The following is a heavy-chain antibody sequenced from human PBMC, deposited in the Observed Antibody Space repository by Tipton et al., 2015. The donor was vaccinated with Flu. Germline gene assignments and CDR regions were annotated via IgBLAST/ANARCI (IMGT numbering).Heavy chain of an antibody. J-gene: IGHJ4*01. CDR3: AREGGSLPYHLDY. CDR1: GFPFSSYW. Sequence: SLRLSCVASGFPFSSYWMHWVRQSPGKGLVWVSRINDDGSSVAYADSVKGRLTVSRDNAKNTLYLQMSGLTADDMATYYCAREGGSLPYHLDYWGHGSLVSVSA. CDR2: INDDGSSV. D-gene: IGHD1-26*01. V-gene: IGHV3-74*01.